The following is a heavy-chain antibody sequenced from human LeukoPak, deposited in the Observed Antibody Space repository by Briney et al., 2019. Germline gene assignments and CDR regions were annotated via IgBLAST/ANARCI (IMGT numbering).Heavy chain of an antibody. CDR2: IYYSGST. CDR1: GGSISSYY. CDR3: ARGLPYYYDSSGTTTDYYYYYMDV. V-gene: IGHV4-59*01. Sequence: PSETLSLTCTVSGGSISSYYWSWIRQPPGKGLEWIGYIYYSGSTNYNPSLKSRVTISVDTSKNQFSLKLSSVTAADTAVYYCARGLPYYYDSSGTTTDYYYYYMDVWGKGTTVTISS. D-gene: IGHD3-22*01. J-gene: IGHJ6*03.